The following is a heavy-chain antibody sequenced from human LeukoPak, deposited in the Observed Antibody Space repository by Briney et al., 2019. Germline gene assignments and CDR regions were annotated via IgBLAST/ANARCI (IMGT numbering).Heavy chain of an antibody. CDR1: GESIRSSNW. J-gene: IGHJ5*02. CDR3: ARFRCSSTSCSSVEFDP. V-gene: IGHV4-4*02. CDR2: SHYSGRT. D-gene: IGHD2-2*01. Sequence: TPSESLSLTCTVSGESIRSSNWWSWVRQPPGKGLEWIGYSHYSGRTNYNPSLKGRVTISVDTSKNQFSLKLSSVTAADTAVYYCARFRCSSTSCSSVEFDPWGQGTLVTVSS.